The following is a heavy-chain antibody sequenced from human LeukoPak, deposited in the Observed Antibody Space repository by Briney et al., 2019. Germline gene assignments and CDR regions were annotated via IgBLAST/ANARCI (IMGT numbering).Heavy chain of an antibody. D-gene: IGHD2-2*02. J-gene: IGHJ4*02. CDR2: IIPIFGTA. Sequence: GASVKVSCKASGGTFSSYAISWVRQAPGQGLEWMGGIIPIFGTANYAQKFQGRVTITADESTSTAYMELSSLRSDDTAVYYCARGALKYCSSTSCYMDRFDYWGQGTLVTVSS. V-gene: IGHV1-69*13. CDR3: ARGALKYCSSTSCYMDRFDY. CDR1: GGTFSSYA.